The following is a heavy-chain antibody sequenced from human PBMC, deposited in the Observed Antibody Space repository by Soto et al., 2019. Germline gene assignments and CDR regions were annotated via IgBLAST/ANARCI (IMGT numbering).Heavy chain of an antibody. V-gene: IGHV3-30*18. CDR2: ISYDGSNK. CDR1: GFTFSSYG. J-gene: IGHJ4*02. CDR3: AKDLYSSSPLSDY. D-gene: IGHD6-6*01. Sequence: QVQLVESGGGVVQPGRSLRLSCAASGFTFSSYGMHWVRQAPGKGLEWVAVISYDGSNKYYADSVKGRFTISRDNSKNTQYLQMNILRAEETAVYYCAKDLYSSSPLSDYWGQGTLVTVSS.